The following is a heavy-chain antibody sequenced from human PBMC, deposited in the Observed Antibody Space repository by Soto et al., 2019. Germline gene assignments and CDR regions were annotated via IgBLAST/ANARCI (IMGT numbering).Heavy chain of an antibody. V-gene: IGHV4-38-2*02. J-gene: IGHJ4*01. CDR2: IYHGGTT. CDR3: AKARVMVVAGSTFDY. D-gene: IGHD6-19*01. Sequence: SETLSLTCTVSGYSISSGSYWGWIRQPPGKGPEWIASIYHGGTTFYNPSLKSRVTVSVDKSNNQFSLKLRSVTAADTAVYYCAKARVMVVAGSTFDYWGHGTLVTVSS. CDR1: GYSISSGSY.